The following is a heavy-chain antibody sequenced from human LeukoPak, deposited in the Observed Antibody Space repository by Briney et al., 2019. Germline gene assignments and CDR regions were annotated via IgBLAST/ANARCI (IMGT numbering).Heavy chain of an antibody. CDR3: ARGEAAAGYPYYFDY. Sequence: KPSETLSLTCTVSGGSISSSSSYWGWIRQPPGKGLEWIGSIYYSGSTYYNPSLKSRVTISVDTSKNQFSLKLSSVTAADTAVYYCARGEAAAGYPYYFDYWGQGTLVTVSS. J-gene: IGHJ4*02. CDR2: IYYSGST. V-gene: IGHV4-39*01. CDR1: GGSISSSSSY. D-gene: IGHD6-13*01.